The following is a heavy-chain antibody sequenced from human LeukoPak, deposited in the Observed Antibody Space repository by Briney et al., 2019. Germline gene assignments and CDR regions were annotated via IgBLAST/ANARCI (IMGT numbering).Heavy chain of an antibody. V-gene: IGHV3-30*02. CDR3: AKDKGKWEPYTFDI. D-gene: IGHD1-26*01. Sequence: GGSLRLSCAASGFTFSSYGMHWVRQAPGKGLEWVAFIRYDGSNKYYADSVKGRFTISRDNSKNTLYLQMNSLRAEDTAVYYCAKDKGKWEPYTFDIWGQGTMVTVSS. CDR1: GFTFSSYG. J-gene: IGHJ3*02. CDR2: IRYDGSNK.